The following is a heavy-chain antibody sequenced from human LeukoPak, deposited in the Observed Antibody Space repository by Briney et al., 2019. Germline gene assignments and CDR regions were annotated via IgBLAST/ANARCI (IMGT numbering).Heavy chain of an antibody. V-gene: IGHV4-39*01. Sequence: SETLSLTCTVSGDSISSSNSYWGWIRQPPGKGLEWIGSIYYSGNTYYNASLKSRVTISVDTSKNQFSLKLTSVTAADTAVYYCARSDSGWSLFYFDYWGQGTLVTVSS. J-gene: IGHJ4*02. CDR2: IYYSGNT. D-gene: IGHD6-19*01. CDR1: GDSISSSNSY. CDR3: ARSDSGWSLFYFDY.